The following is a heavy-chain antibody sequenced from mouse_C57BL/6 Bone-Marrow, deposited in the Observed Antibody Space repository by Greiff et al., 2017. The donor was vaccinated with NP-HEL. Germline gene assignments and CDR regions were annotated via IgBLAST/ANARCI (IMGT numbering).Heavy chain of an antibody. CDR1: GYSFTDYN. CDR3: ASSGHYGSSYGYWYFDV. Sequence: VQLKESGPELVKPGASVKISCKASGYSFTDYNMNWVKQSNGKSLEWIGVINPNYGTTSYNQKFKGKATLTVDQSSSTAYMQLNSLTSEDSAVYYCASSGHYGSSYGYWYFDVWGTGTTVTVSS. CDR2: INPNYGTT. J-gene: IGHJ1*03. D-gene: IGHD1-1*01. V-gene: IGHV1-39*01.